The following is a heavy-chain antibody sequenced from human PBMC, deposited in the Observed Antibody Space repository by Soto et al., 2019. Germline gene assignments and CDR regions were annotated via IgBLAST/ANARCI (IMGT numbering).Heavy chain of an antibody. CDR1: GLIFSTYG. CDR3: AGEVVKPRQHHFEY. V-gene: IGHV3-33*01. CDR2: IWYDGSER. D-gene: IGHD6-13*01. Sequence: QVQLVESGGGVVQPGRSLRVSCAASGLIFSTYGMHWVRQAPGKGLEWVADIWYDGSERHYADSVKGRFTISRDNSKDSVFLQMNSLRDEDTAVYYCAGEVVKPRQHHFEYWGQGPLVTVS. J-gene: IGHJ4*02.